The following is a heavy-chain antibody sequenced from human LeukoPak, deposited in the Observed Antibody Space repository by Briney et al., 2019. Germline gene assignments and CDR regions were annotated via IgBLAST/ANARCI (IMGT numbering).Heavy chain of an antibody. D-gene: IGHD3-10*01. V-gene: IGHV5-51*01. CDR3: ARRRERSGIDLNAFDI. CDR2: IYPGDSDT. J-gene: IGHJ3*02. Sequence: GESLKISCKGSGYSFTSYWIGWVRQMPGKGLEWMGIIYPGDSDTRYSPSFQGQVTISADKSISTAYLQWSSLKASDTAMYYCARRRERSGIDLNAFDIWGQGTMVTVSS. CDR1: GYSFTSYW.